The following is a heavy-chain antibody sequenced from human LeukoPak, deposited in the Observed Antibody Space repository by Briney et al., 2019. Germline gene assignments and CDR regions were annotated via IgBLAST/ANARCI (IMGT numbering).Heavy chain of an antibody. V-gene: IGHV1-69*05. CDR3: ARVGSGHGISNYYYYYYMDV. CDR2: IIPIFGTA. D-gene: IGHD5-12*01. CDR1: GGTFSSYA. J-gene: IGHJ6*03. Sequence: ASVKVSCKASGGTFSSYAISWVRQAPGQGLESMGGIIPIFGTANYAQKFQGRVTITTDESTSTAYMELSSLRSEDTAVYYCARVGSGHGISNYYYYYYMDVWGKGTTVTVSS.